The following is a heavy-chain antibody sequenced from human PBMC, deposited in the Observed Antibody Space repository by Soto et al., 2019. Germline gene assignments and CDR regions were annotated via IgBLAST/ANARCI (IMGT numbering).Heavy chain of an antibody. D-gene: IGHD3-22*01. Sequence: SVKVSCKASGGTFSSYAISWVRQAPGQGREWMGGIIPIFGTANYAQKFQGRVTITADESTSTAYMELSSLRSEDTAVYYCARTRSWYYDSSGYVNAFDIWGQGXMVTV. J-gene: IGHJ3*02. CDR2: IIPIFGTA. CDR1: GGTFSSYA. CDR3: ARTRSWYYDSSGYVNAFDI. V-gene: IGHV1-69*13.